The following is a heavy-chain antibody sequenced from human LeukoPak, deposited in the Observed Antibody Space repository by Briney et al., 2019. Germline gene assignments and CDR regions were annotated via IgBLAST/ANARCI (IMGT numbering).Heavy chain of an antibody. CDR2: IVVGSGNT. D-gene: IGHD3-9*01. Sequence: SVKVSCKASGFTFTSSAVQWVRQARGQRLEWIGWIVVGSGNTNYAQKFQERVTITRDMSTSTAYMELSSLRSEDTAVYYCAAGTRYFDWLPHYYYYGMDVWGEGTTVTVSS. CDR1: GFTFTSSA. CDR3: AAGTRYFDWLPHYYYYGMDV. V-gene: IGHV1-58*01. J-gene: IGHJ6*04.